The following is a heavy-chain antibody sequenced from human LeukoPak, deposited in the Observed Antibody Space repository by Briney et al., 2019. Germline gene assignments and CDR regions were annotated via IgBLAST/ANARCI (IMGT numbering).Heavy chain of an antibody. V-gene: IGHV4-34*01. CDR2: INHSGTT. CDR3: ARHKREFFDWFMFDP. Sequence: SETLSLTCAVYGESFSGHYCSWIRQPPGEGLEWMGEINHSGTTNYNPSLKSRVTMSVDTSKNQFSLKLRSVNAADTAVYYCARHKREFFDWFMFDPWGQGTLVTVSS. CDR1: GESFSGHY. J-gene: IGHJ5*02. D-gene: IGHD3/OR15-3a*01.